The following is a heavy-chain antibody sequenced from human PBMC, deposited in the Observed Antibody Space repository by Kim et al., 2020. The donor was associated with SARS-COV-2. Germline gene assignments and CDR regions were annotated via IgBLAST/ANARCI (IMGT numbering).Heavy chain of an antibody. CDR2: ISWNSGSI. CDR1: GFTFGDYA. V-gene: IGHV3-9*01. D-gene: IGHD4-4*01. CDR3: AKDKDYSNYLGYFDY. J-gene: IGHJ4*02. Sequence: GGSLRLSCAASGFTFGDYAMHWVRQAPGKGLEWVSGISWNSGSIGYADSVKGRFTISRDNAKNSLYLQMNSLRAEDTALYYCAKDKDYSNYLGYFDYWGQGTLVTVSS.